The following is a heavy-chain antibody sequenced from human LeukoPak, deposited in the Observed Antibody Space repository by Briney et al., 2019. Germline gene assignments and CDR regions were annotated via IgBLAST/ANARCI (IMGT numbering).Heavy chain of an antibody. V-gene: IGHV3-74*01. CDR3: ARMFAATGDS. CDR2: VYSDGVTT. J-gene: IGHJ4*02. Sequence: GGCLRLSCAASGFTFSGYWMHWVRQAPGKGLVWVSRVYSDGVTTIYADSVKGRFTISRDNAKNSLYLQMGSLRDEDTAVYYCARMFAATGDSWGEGTLVTVSS. CDR1: GFTFSGYW. D-gene: IGHD6-25*01.